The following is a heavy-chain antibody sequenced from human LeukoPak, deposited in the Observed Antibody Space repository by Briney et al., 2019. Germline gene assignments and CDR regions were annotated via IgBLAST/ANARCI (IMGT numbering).Heavy chain of an antibody. J-gene: IGHJ4*02. D-gene: IGHD1-7*01. V-gene: IGHV4-39*01. Sequence: SETLSLTCTVSGGSISSSSYYWGWIRQPPGKGLEWIGSIYYSGSTYYNPSLKSRVTISVDTSKIQFFLKLSSVTAADTAVYYCARRCNYLVYYFDYWGQGTLVTVSS. CDR1: GGSISSSSYY. CDR3: ARRCNYLVYYFDY. CDR2: IYYSGST.